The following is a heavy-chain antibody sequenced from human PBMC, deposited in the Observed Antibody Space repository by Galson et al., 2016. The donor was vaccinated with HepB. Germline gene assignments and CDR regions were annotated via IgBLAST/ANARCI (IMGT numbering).Heavy chain of an antibody. CDR3: ARQGSSAGELYYYYGMDV. J-gene: IGHJ6*02. Sequence: QSGAEVKKPGESLRISCKDSGYSFSTYWIIWVRQMPGKGLEWMGRIDPSDSYTNYRPSFQGHLTISADKSISTAYLQWSRLKASDTGIYYCARQGSSAGELYYYYGMDVWGQGTTVTVSS. CDR2: IDPSDSYT. D-gene: IGHD2-15*01. V-gene: IGHV5-10-1*01. CDR1: GYSFSTYW.